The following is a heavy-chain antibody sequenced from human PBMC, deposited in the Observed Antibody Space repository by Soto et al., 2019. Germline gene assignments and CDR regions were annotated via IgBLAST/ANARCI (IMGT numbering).Heavy chain of an antibody. CDR3: ARVVDYYDPYYYYGMDV. CDR1: GCTFSSYT. Sequence: GGSLRLSCAASGCTFSSYTRNWVRQAPGKGLEWVSSISSSSSYIYYADSVKGRFTISRDNAKNSLYLQMNSLRAEDTAVYYCARVVDYYDPYYYYGMDVWGQGTTVTVSS. J-gene: IGHJ6*02. V-gene: IGHV3-21*01. CDR2: ISSSSSYI. D-gene: IGHD3-22*01.